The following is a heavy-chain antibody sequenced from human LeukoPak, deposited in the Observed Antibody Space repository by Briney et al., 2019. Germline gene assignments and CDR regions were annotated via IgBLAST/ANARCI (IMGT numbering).Heavy chain of an antibody. D-gene: IGHD3-3*01. CDR2: IKQDGSEK. V-gene: IGHV3-7*05. CDR3: ARSFWSGYQDY. J-gene: IGHJ4*02. Sequence: GGSLSLSCAASGFTFSSYWMTWVRQAPGKGLEWVANIKQDGSEKYYVDSVKGRFTISRDSAKNSLYLQMNSLRAEDTAVYYCARSFWSGYQDYWGQGILVTVSS. CDR1: GFTFSSYW.